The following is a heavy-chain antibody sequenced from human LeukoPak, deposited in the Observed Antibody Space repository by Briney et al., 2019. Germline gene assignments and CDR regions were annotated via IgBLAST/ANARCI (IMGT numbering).Heavy chain of an antibody. CDR3: ARATHYCGMDV. Sequence: PGGSLRLSCAASGFTFSRYAMNWVRQAPGKGLQWVSYINTDSSDIHYADSVKGRFTISRDNSKNTLYLQMNSLRAGDTAVYYCARATHYCGMDVWGQGTTVTVSS. V-gene: IGHV3-48*01. J-gene: IGHJ6*02. CDR2: INTDSSDI. CDR1: GFTFSRYA.